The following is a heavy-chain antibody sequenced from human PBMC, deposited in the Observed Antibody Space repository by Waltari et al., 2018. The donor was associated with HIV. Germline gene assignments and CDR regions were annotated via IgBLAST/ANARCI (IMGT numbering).Heavy chain of an antibody. D-gene: IGHD1-1*01. CDR2: IKDSGST. V-gene: IGHV4-59*08. CDR1: GDSITNFY. J-gene: IGHJ4*02. CDR3: ARHLSVRAVFDY. Sequence: QVQLQESGPGLVEPSETLSLTCNVSGDSITNFYWSWIRLSPEKALEWIGYIKDSGSTNYNPSLRSRVTISRDVSRNQYSLTMTSVTAADTAVYYCARHLSVRAVFDYWGQGTLVAVSS.